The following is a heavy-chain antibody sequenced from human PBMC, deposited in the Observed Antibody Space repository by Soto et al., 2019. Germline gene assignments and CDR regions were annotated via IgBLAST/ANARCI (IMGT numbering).Heavy chain of an antibody. Sequence: GGSLRLSCAASGFTSSSYWMSWVRQAPGKGLEWVANIKQDGSEKYYVDSVKGRFTISRDNAKNSLYLQMNSLRAEDTAVYYCARDKMIYCSSTSCSDAFDIWGQGTMVPVSS. J-gene: IGHJ3*02. V-gene: IGHV3-7*01. CDR3: ARDKMIYCSSTSCSDAFDI. CDR1: GFTSSSYW. D-gene: IGHD2-2*01. CDR2: IKQDGSEK.